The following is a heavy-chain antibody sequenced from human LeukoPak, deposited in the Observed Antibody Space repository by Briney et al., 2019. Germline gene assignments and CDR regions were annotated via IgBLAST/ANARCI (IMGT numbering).Heavy chain of an antibody. D-gene: IGHD2-2*01. CDR2: ITWNSHSI. V-gene: IGHV3-9*01. CDR3: AKDISVGIVAEPVAMVSPLDV. CDR1: GFTFSSYA. Sequence: QAGGSLRLSCAASGFTFSSYAMSWVRQAPGKGLEWVSGITWNSHSIAYADSVKGRFTISRDNAKNSLYLQMNSLRAEDTALYYCAKDISVGIVAEPVAMVSPLDVWGQGTMVTVSS. J-gene: IGHJ3*01.